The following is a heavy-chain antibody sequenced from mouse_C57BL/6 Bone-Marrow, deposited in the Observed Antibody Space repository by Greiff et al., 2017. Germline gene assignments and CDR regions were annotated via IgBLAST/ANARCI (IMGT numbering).Heavy chain of an antibody. Sequence: VQLKQSGAELVRPGASVRLSCTASCFNIKDAYMHLVKQRPEQGLEWIGWIDPDNGDTEYASKFQGKATITAATSSNTAYLQLSSLTSEDTAVYYRTTVLLTLDRGSGNTRPASS. D-gene: IGHD2-1*01. CDR3: TTVLLTLD. CDR1: CFNIKDAY. CDR2: IDPDNGDT. J-gene: IGHJ2*01. V-gene: IGHV14-4*01.